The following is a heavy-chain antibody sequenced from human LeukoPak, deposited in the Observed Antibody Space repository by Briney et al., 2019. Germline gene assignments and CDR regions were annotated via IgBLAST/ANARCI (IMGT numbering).Heavy chain of an antibody. CDR2: INTDGSTI. CDR3: ARTGRSRARPTGLFDY. Sequence: GGSLRLSCAGSGFTFSSYWMHWVRQAPGKGLVWVSRINTDGSTINYADSVKGRFTISRDNAKNTLYLQMNSLRAEDTAVYYCARTGRSRARPTGLFDYWGQGTLVTVSS. J-gene: IGHJ4*02. CDR1: GFTFSSYW. D-gene: IGHD6-6*01. V-gene: IGHV3-74*01.